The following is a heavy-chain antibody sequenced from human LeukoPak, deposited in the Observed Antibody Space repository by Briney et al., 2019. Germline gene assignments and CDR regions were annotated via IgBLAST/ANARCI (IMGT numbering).Heavy chain of an antibody. Sequence: GGSLRLSCAASGFTFSSYEMNWVRQAPGKGLEWVSYISSSGSTIYYADSVKGRFTISRDNAKNSLYLQMNSLRAEDTAVYYCARLDIDAFDIWGQGTMVSVSS. V-gene: IGHV3-48*03. D-gene: IGHD2-15*01. CDR2: ISSSGSTI. CDR1: GFTFSSYE. J-gene: IGHJ3*02. CDR3: ARLDIDAFDI.